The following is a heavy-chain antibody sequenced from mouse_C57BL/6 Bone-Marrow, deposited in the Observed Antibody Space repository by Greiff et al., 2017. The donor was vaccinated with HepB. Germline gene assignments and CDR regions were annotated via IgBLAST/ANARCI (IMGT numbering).Heavy chain of an antibody. D-gene: IGHD1-1*01. Sequence: VKLQQPGAELVMPGASVKLSCKASGYTFTSYWMHWVKQRPGQGLEWIGEIDPSDSYTNYNQKLKGKSTLTVDKSSSTAYMQLSSLTSEDSAVYYCARAGDYYGSSYVYFYYAMDYWGQGTSVTVSS. J-gene: IGHJ4*01. CDR2: IDPSDSYT. CDR3: ARAGDYYGSSYVYFYYAMDY. CDR1: GYTFTSYW. V-gene: IGHV1-69*01.